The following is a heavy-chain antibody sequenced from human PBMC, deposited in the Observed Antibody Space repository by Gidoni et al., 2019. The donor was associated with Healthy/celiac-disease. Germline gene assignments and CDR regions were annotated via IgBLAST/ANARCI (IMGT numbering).Heavy chain of an antibody. CDR1: GYTFTSYY. J-gene: IGHJ4*02. V-gene: IGHV1-46*01. Sequence: ASLKFSCTASGYTFTSYYMHCVRQAPGQGLELMGIINPSGGSTSYAQKFQGRVNMTRDTSTSTGYMELSSLRSEDTAVYYCARGITMESDYWGQGTLVTVSS. CDR3: ARGITMESDY. CDR2: INPSGGST. D-gene: IGHD3-10*01.